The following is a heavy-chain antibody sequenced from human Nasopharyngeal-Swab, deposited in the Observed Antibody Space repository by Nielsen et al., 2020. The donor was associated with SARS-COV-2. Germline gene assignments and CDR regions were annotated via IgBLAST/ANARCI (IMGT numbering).Heavy chain of an antibody. CDR2: ISIGGGGTT. V-gene: IGHV3-23*01. Sequence: GGSLRLSCAASGFTFSNYAMSWVRQAPGKGLEWVSVISIGGGGTTFYADSVKGRFTISRDNSKSTLSKLRTRLCITYYCDSSAYTRGDFDIWGQGTMVTVSS. CDR1: GFTFSNYA. CDR3: YTRGDFDI. J-gene: IGHJ3*02. D-gene: IGHD3-22*01.